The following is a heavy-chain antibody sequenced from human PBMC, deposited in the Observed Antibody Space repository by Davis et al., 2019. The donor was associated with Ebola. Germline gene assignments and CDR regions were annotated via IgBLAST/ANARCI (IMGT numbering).Heavy chain of an antibody. Sequence: ASVKVSCKASGYTFTSYDINWVRQATGQGLEWMGWMNPNSGYTGYAQKFQGRVTMTRNTSISTAYMELNSLRAEDTAVYYCARDLLDYGSGSWYYYYGMDVWGQGTTVTVSS. D-gene: IGHD3-10*01. V-gene: IGHV1-8*01. CDR3: ARDLLDYGSGSWYYYYGMDV. J-gene: IGHJ6*02. CDR1: GYTFTSYD. CDR2: MNPNSGYT.